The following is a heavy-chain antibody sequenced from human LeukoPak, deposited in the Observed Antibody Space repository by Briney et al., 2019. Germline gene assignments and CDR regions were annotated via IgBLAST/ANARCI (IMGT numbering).Heavy chain of an antibody. V-gene: IGHV4-59*12. CDR1: GASINDYY. CDR2: VYHTGTS. CDR3: TRVVNGGHFDY. D-gene: IGHD2-8*01. Sequence: SETLSLTCSVSGASINDYYWTWIRQPPGKGLEWIGYVYHTGTSGYHPSLKSRVAMSLDTSKNQVSIKLSSVTAADTAVYFCTRVVNGGHFDYWGQGTLVTVSS. J-gene: IGHJ4*02.